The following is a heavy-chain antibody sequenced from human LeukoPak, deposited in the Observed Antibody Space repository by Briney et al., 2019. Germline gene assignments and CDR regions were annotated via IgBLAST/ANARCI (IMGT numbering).Heavy chain of an antibody. CDR3: ARHPPPLHYSSGWPLDY. V-gene: IGHV7-4-1*02. D-gene: IGHD6-19*01. CDR1: GYTFTSYA. Sequence: ASVKVSCKASGYTFTSYAMNWVRQAPGQGLEWMGWINTNTGNPTYAQGFTGRFVFSLDTSVSTAYLQISSLKAEDTAVYYCARHPPPLHYSSGWPLDYWGQGTLVTVSS. CDR2: INTNTGNP. J-gene: IGHJ4*02.